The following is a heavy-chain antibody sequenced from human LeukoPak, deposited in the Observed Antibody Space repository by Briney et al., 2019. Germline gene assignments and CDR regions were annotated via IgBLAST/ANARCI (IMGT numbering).Heavy chain of an antibody. V-gene: IGHV3-74*01. CDR1: GFTFSSYW. CDR3: ARGRPHGNAY. D-gene: IGHD4-23*01. Sequence: PGGSLRLSCAASGFTFSSYWMNWVRQAPGKGLVWVSRIASDGNSTTYADSVKGRFSISRDNAKNTLYPQMNSLRVEDTAVYYCARGRPHGNAYWGQGPLVTVSS. CDR2: IASDGNST. J-gene: IGHJ4*02.